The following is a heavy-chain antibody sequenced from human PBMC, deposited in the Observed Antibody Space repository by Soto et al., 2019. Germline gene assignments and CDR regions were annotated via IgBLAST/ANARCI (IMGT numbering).Heavy chain of an antibody. J-gene: IGHJ3*02. CDR2: IIPIFGTA. Sequence: QVQLVQSGAEVKKPGSSVKVSCKASGGTFSSYAISWVRQAPGQGLEWMGGIIPIFGTANYAQKFQGRVTITADESKSTAYMELSSLRSEDTAVYYCARDRHCGGDCYFHDAFDIWGQGTMVTVSS. CDR3: ARDRHCGGDCYFHDAFDI. V-gene: IGHV1-69*01. CDR1: GGTFSSYA. D-gene: IGHD2-21*02.